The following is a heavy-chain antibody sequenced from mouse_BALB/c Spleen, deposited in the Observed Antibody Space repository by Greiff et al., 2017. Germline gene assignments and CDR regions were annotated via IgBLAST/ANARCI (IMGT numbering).Heavy chain of an antibody. CDR2: ISSGGSYT. CDR3: ARQRITTVVADY. J-gene: IGHJ2*01. V-gene: IGHV5-6*01. Sequence: EVQLVESGGDLVKPGGSLKLSCAASGFTFSSYGMSWVRQTPDKRLEWVATISSGGSYTYYPDSVKGRFTISRDNAKNTLYLQMSSLKSEDTAMYYCARQRITTVVADYWGQGTTLTVSS. CDR1: GFTFSSYG. D-gene: IGHD1-1*01.